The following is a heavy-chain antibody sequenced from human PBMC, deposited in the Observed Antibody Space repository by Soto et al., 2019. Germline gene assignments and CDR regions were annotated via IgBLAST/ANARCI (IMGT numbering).Heavy chain of an antibody. Sequence: QVQLVESGGGVVQPGRSLRLSCVGSGFTFSSYGLYWVRQAPGKGLEWVAVIWYDGSNKYYADSVRGRFTISRDNSKNTVYLEMNSLRVEDTAMYYCARDGVSLFMIPSGLDYWGQGTLVTVSS. CDR2: IWYDGSNK. V-gene: IGHV3-33*01. CDR3: ARDGVSLFMIPSGLDY. CDR1: GFTFSSYG. D-gene: IGHD3-16*01. J-gene: IGHJ4*02.